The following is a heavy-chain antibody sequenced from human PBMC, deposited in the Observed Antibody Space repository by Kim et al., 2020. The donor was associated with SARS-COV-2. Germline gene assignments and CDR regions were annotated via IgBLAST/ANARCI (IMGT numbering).Heavy chain of an antibody. CDR1: GFTFSSYA. D-gene: IGHD3-22*01. CDR2: ISGSGGST. CDR3: AKGDHSLYYYDSSGPTTLFDY. J-gene: IGHJ4*02. V-gene: IGHV3-23*01. Sequence: GGSLRLSCAASGFTFSSYAMSWVRQAPGKGLEWVSAISGSGGSTYYADSVKGRFTISRDNSKNTLYLQMNSLRAEDTAVYYCAKGDHSLYYYDSSGPTTLFDYWGQGTLVTVSS.